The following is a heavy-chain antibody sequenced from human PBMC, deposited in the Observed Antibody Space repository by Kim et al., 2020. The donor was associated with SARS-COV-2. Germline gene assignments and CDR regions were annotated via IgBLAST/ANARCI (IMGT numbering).Heavy chain of an antibody. CDR2: IYYSGST. V-gene: IGHV4-31*03. Sequence: SETLSLTCTVSGGSISSGGYYWSWIRQHPGKGLEWIGYIYYSGSTYYNPSLKSRVTISVDTSKNQFSLKLSSVTAADTAVYYCARESLLDGSYDAFDIWGQGTMVTVSS. CDR1: GGSISSGGYY. CDR3: ARESLLDGSYDAFDI. D-gene: IGHD1-26*01. J-gene: IGHJ3*02.